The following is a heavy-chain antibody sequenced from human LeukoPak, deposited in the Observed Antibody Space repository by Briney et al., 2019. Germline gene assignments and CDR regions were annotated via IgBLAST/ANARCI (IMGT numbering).Heavy chain of an antibody. CDR3: ARPLHGEAGMDAFDI. V-gene: IGHV4-59*08. Sequence: SETLSLTCTVSGGSISSYYWSWIRQPPGKGLEWIGYIYYSGSTNYNPSLKSRVTISVDTSKNQFSLKLSSVTAADTAVYYCARPLHGEAGMDAFDIWGQGTMVTVSS. J-gene: IGHJ3*02. D-gene: IGHD3-10*01. CDR2: IYYSGST. CDR1: GGSISSYY.